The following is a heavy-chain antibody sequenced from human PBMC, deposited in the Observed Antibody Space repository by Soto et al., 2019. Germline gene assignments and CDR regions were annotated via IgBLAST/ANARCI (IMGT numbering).Heavy chain of an antibody. D-gene: IGHD1-26*01. J-gene: IGHJ4*02. CDR1: DGSVSRGGYY. CDR3: AREGSYHYFDY. Sequence: QVQLQESGPGLVKPSQTLSLACTVSDGSVSRGGYYWSWLRQSPGKGLEWIGNNYYTGRTSYNPSLKSRVTISLETSKRQFSLRLASVSAADTALYYCAREGSYHYFDYWGQGALVTVSS. CDR2: NYYTGRT. V-gene: IGHV4-31*03.